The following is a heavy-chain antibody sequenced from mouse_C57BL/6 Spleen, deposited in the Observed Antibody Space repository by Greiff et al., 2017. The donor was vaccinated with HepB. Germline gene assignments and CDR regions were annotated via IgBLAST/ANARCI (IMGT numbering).Heavy chain of an antibody. D-gene: IGHD2-4*01. V-gene: IGHV1-47*01. CDR3: ARGYDYDGWYFDV. CDR2: FHPYNDDT. CDR1: GYTFTTYP. J-gene: IGHJ1*03. Sequence: QVHVKQSGAELVKPGASVKMSCKASGYTFTTYPIEWMKQNHGKSLEWIGNFHPYNDDTKYNEKFKGKATLTVEKSSSTVYLELSRLTSDDSAVYYCARGYDYDGWYFDVWGTGTTVTVSS.